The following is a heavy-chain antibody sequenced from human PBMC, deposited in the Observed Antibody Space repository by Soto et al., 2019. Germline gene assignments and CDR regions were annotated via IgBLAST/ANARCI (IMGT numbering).Heavy chain of an antibody. V-gene: IGHV3-15*01. CDR3: TTEDIVATIYALDAFDI. J-gene: IGHJ3*02. Sequence: GGSLRLSCAASGFTFSNAWMSWVRQAPGKGLELVGRIKSKTDGGTTDYAAPVKGRFTISRDDSKNTLYLQMNSLKTEDTAVYYCTTEDIVATIYALDAFDIWGQGTMVTVSS. D-gene: IGHD5-12*01. CDR2: IKSKTDGGTT. CDR1: GFTFSNAW.